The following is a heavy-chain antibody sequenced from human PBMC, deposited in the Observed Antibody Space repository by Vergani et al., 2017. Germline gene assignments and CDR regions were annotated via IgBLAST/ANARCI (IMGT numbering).Heavy chain of an antibody. CDR3: ARNRFYDSSGYYRFDY. CDR1: GYTFTSYG. V-gene: IGHV1-18*01. Sequence: QVQLVQSGAEVKKPGASVKVSCKASGYTFTSYGISWVRQAPGQGLEWMGWISAYNGNTNYAQKLQGRVTMTTDTSTSTAYMELRSLRSADTAVYYCARNRFYDSSGYYRFDYWSQGTLVTVSS. CDR2: ISAYNGNT. D-gene: IGHD3-22*01. J-gene: IGHJ4*02.